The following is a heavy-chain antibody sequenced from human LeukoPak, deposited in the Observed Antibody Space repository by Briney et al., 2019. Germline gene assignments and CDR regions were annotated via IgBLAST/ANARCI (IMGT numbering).Heavy chain of an antibody. D-gene: IGHD3-3*01. CDR2: INPNSGGT. V-gene: IGHV1-2*02. CDR1: GYTFTGYY. Sequence: ASVKVSCKASGYTFTGYYMHWVRQAPGQGLEWMGWINPNSGGTNYAQKFQGRVTMTRDTSISTAYMELSRLRSDDTAVYYCARDGRITIFGVVLEGFDPWGQGTLVTVSS. J-gene: IGHJ5*02. CDR3: ARDGRITIFGVVLEGFDP.